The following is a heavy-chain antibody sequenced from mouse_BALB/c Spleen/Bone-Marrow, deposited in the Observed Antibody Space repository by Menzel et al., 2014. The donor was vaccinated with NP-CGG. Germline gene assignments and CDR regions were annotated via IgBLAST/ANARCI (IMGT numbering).Heavy chain of an antibody. V-gene: IGHV2-9*02. CDR3: ARYGNYEDAMDY. CDR1: GFSLTSFG. Sequence: VQLQQSGPGLVAPSQSLSITCTVSGFSLTSFGVHWVRQPPGKGLEWLGVIWAGGSTNYNSALMSRLSISKDNSKSQVFLKMNSLQTDDTAMYYCARYGNYEDAMDYWGQGTSATVSS. D-gene: IGHD2-10*02. J-gene: IGHJ4*01. CDR2: IWAGGST.